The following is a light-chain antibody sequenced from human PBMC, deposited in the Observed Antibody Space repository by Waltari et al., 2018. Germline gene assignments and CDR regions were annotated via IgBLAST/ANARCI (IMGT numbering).Light chain of an antibody. CDR3: QQYNDWPLT. J-gene: IGKJ4*01. CDR1: QSVSSY. Sequence: EIVMTQSPATLSVSPGERATLSCRASQSVSSYLAWYQQKPAQAPRLLISGASTRATGIPARFSGSGSGKEFTLTISSLQSEDFAVYYCQQYNDWPLTFGGGTKVEIK. V-gene: IGKV3-15*01. CDR2: GAS.